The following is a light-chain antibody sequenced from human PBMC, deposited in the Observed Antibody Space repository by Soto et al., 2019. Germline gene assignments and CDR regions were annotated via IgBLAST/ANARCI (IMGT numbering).Light chain of an antibody. Sequence: DIQMTQSPSSLSASVGDRVTITCRASQGIRDDLGWYQQKPGKAPKRLIYGASTLQNGVPLRFSGSGSGTDFTLTISSLEPEDFAVYYCQQRSNWPPITFGQGTRLEIK. J-gene: IGKJ5*01. CDR3: QQRSNWPPIT. V-gene: IGKV1-17*01. CDR1: QGIRDD. CDR2: GAS.